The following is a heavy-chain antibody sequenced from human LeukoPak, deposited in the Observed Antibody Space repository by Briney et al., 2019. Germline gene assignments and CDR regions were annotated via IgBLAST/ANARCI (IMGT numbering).Heavy chain of an antibody. CDR3: ARGSKVRGVSYFVY. D-gene: IGHD3-10*01. CDR2: INHSGST. J-gene: IGHJ4*02. Sequence: SETLSLTCAVSGGSFSGYYWRWIRQPPGKGLEWIGEINHSGSTNYNPSLKSRVTISVDTSKNQFSLKLSSVTAADTAVYYCARGSKVRGVSYFVYWGQGTLVTVSS. CDR1: GGSFSGYY. V-gene: IGHV4-34*01.